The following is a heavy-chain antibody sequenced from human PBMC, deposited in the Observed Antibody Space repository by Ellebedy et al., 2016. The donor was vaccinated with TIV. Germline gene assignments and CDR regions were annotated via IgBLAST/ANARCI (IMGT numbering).Heavy chain of an antibody. V-gene: IGHV4-61*01. Sequence: SETLSLTXTVSGGSVSSGSYYWSWIRQPPGKGLEWIGYIYYSGSTNYNPSLKGRVTMSVDTSKNQFSLRLSSVTAADTGVYYCARTTAFDVWGQGTMVTVSS. CDR3: ARTTAFDV. D-gene: IGHD1-14*01. CDR1: GGSVSSGSYY. J-gene: IGHJ3*01. CDR2: IYYSGST.